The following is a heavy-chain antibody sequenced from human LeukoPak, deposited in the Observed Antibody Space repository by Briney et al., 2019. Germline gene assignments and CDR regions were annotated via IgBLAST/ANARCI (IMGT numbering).Heavy chain of an antibody. V-gene: IGHV4-39*07. CDR2: IYYSGST. J-gene: IGHJ4*02. Sequence: SETLSLTCTVSGGSISSSSYYWGWIRQPPGKGLEWIGSIYYSGSTYYNPSLKSRVTISVDTSKNQFSLKLSSVTAADTAVYYCARALRVATFAYWGQGTLVTASS. CDR3: ARALRVATFAY. CDR1: GGSISSSSYY. D-gene: IGHD2-15*01.